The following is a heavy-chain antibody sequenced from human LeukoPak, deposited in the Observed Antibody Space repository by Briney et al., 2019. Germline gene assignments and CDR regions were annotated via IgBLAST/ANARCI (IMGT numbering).Heavy chain of an antibody. Sequence: ASVKVSCKASGYTFTGYYMHWVRQAPGQGLEWMGWINPNSGGTNYAQKFQGRVTMTRDTSISTAYMELSRLRSDDTAAYYCARGCLTYYYDSSGYLCFDYWGQGTLVTVSS. J-gene: IGHJ4*02. CDR2: INPNSGGT. CDR1: GYTFTGYY. CDR3: ARGCLTYYYDSSGYLCFDY. D-gene: IGHD3-22*01. V-gene: IGHV1-2*02.